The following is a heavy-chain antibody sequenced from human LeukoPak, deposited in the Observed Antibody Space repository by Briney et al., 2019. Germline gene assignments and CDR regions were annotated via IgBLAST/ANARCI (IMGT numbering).Heavy chain of an antibody. CDR3: ARTPDGVDY. V-gene: IGHV3-7*01. Sequence: TGGSLRLSCAASGFTFSSYWMTWVRQAPGKGLEWVANIKQDGSEIFYVDSVKGRFTISRDNARNSLYLQMNSLRAEDTAVYYCARTPDGVDYWGQGTLVTVSS. J-gene: IGHJ4*02. CDR1: GFTFSSYW. CDR2: IKQDGSEI. D-gene: IGHD3-10*01.